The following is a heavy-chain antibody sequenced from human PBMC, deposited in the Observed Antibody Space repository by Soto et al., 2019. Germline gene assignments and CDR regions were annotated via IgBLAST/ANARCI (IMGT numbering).Heavy chain of an antibody. CDR1: GYTFTRYT. CDR3: ARGIATGQLDP. Sequence: QVQLVQSGAEVKKPGASVKISCKASGYTFTRYTMNWVRQAPGQRLEWMGWINPDNGNTKTSQKFPDRVIITRATSASTAYMDLSSLRSEATAVYYCARGIATGQLDPWGQGTLVTVSS. D-gene: IGHD2-15*01. J-gene: IGHJ5*02. CDR2: INPDNGNT. V-gene: IGHV1-3*01.